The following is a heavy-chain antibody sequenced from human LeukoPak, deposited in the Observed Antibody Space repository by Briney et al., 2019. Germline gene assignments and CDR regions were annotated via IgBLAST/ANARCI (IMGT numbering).Heavy chain of an antibody. CDR2: IYPGDSDT. CDR3: ASHNIVAGTHDAFDI. Sequence: GESLKISCKGSGYSFTSYWIGWVRQMPGKGLEWMGIIYPGDSDTRYSPSFQGQVTISADKSISTAYLQWSSLKASDTAMYYCASHNIVAGTHDAFDIWGQGTTVTVSS. V-gene: IGHV5-51*01. J-gene: IGHJ3*02. D-gene: IGHD5-12*01. CDR1: GYSFTSYW.